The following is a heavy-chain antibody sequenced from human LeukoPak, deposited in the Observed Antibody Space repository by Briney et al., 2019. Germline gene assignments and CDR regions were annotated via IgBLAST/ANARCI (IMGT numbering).Heavy chain of an antibody. CDR3: ARPRCGGGCYSDLYFDF. CDR2: ISPGDSAT. V-gene: IGHV5-51*01. Sequence: GEPLKIPCQASGYSFTTHWSGWVRQIPGKGLEWMQIISPGDSATRYSPSVQGQVTISADKSISSAYLQWSSLKASDTAMYYCARPRCGGGCYSDLYFDFWGQGTLVTVSS. CDR1: GYSFTTHW. J-gene: IGHJ4*02. D-gene: IGHD2-21*02.